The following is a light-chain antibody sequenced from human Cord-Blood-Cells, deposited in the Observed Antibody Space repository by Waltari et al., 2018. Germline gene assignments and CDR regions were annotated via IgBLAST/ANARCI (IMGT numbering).Light chain of an antibody. V-gene: IGKV3-15*01. J-gene: IGKJ1*01. CDR2: GAS. Sequence: EIVITQSPPTLSVSPGERATLSCRASQRVSSNLAWYQQKPGQAPRLLIYGASTTASGIPARFSGSGSGTEFTLTISSLQSEDFAVYYCQQYNNWPPTFGQGTKVEIK. CDR1: QRVSSN. CDR3: QQYNNWPPT.